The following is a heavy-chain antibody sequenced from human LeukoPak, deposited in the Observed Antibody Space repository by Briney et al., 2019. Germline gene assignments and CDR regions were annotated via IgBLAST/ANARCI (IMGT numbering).Heavy chain of an antibody. CDR2: IYYSGST. D-gene: IGHD5-18*01. V-gene: IGHV4-59*08. CDR3: ARHPRIQLWFGSPAAFDI. Sequence: SETLSLTCTVSGGSISSYYWSWIRQPPGKGLEWIGYIYYSGSTNYNPSLKSRVTISVDTSKNQFSLKLSSVTAADTAVYYCARHPRIQLWFGSPAAFDIWGQGTMVTVSS. CDR1: GGSISSYY. J-gene: IGHJ3*02.